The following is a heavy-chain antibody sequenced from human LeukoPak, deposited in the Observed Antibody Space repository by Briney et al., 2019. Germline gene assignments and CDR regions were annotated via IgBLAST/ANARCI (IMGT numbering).Heavy chain of an antibody. CDR1: GFTFSSYG. CDR2: IKQDGSEK. D-gene: IGHD1-26*01. J-gene: IGHJ4*02. Sequence: GGPLRLSCAASGFTFSSYGMSWVRQAPAKGVEWVANIKQDGSEKYYVDSAKGRFTISRDNDKNSLYLQMNSLRAEDTAVYYCARDKIVGATYFDYWGQGTLVTVSS. V-gene: IGHV3-7*01. CDR3: ARDKIVGATYFDY.